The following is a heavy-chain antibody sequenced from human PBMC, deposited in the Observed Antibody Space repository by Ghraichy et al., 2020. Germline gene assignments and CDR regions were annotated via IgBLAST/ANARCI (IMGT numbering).Heavy chain of an antibody. CDR2: INHSGST. Sequence: SETLSLTCAVYGGSFSGYYWSWIRQPPGKGLEWIGEINHSGSTNYNPSLKSRVTISVDTSKNQFSLKLSSVTAADTAVYYCARGGPPAAGGNYRYYYYGMDVWGQGTTVTVSS. J-gene: IGHJ6*02. CDR3: ARGGPPAAGGNYRYYYYGMDV. CDR1: GGSFSGYY. V-gene: IGHV4-34*01. D-gene: IGHD4-23*01.